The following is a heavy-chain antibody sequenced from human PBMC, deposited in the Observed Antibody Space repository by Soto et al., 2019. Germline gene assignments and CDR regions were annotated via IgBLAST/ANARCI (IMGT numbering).Heavy chain of an antibody. CDR3: ARRSYDFWSGYYHNWFDP. V-gene: IGHV1-69*01. Sequence: QVQLVQSGAEVKKPGSSVKVSCKASGGTFSSYAISWVRQAPGQGLEWMGGIIPIFGTANYAQKFQGRVTITADESTGTAYMELSSLRSEDTAVYYCARRSYDFWSGYYHNWFDPWGQGTLVTVSS. J-gene: IGHJ5*02. CDR1: GGTFSSYA. CDR2: IIPIFGTA. D-gene: IGHD3-3*01.